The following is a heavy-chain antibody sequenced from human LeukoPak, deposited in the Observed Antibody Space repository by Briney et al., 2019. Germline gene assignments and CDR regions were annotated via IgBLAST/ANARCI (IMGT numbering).Heavy chain of an antibody. CDR2: ISNDGSNK. V-gene: IGHV3-30*18. J-gene: IGHJ3*02. CDR3: AKGRGAFDI. CDR1: GFTISSYG. Sequence: GGSLRLSCVASGFTISSYGMHWVRQAPGKGLEWVAVISNDGSNKYYADSVKGRFTISRDNSKNTLYPQMNSLRAEDTAVYYCAKGRGAFDIWGQGTMVTVSS. D-gene: IGHD3-10*01.